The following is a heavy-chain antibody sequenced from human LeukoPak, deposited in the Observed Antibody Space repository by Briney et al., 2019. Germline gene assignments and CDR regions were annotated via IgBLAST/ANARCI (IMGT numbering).Heavy chain of an antibody. Sequence: GGSLRLSCAASGITFSGYDMHWVRQGTGKNLEWVSAIGPAGDTYYSDSVKGRFTISREDARNSLYLQMNSLTAEDTAVYYCARDAVPGRGGAFDYWGQGTLVVVSS. J-gene: IGHJ4*02. D-gene: IGHD6-19*01. CDR2: IGPAGDT. CDR3: ARDAVPGRGGAFDY. V-gene: IGHV3-13*01. CDR1: GITFSGYD.